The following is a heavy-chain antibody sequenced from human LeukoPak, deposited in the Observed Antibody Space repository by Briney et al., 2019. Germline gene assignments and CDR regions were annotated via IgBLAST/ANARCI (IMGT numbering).Heavy chain of an antibody. Sequence: ASVKVSCKASGYTFTSYGISWVRQAPGQGLEWMGWISAYNGNTNYAQKLQGRVTMTTDTSTSTAYMELRSLRSDDTAVYYCARVPRWYDSSGYLDAFDIWGQGTMVTVSS. D-gene: IGHD3-22*01. CDR2: ISAYNGNT. CDR3: ARVPRWYDSSGYLDAFDI. CDR1: GYTFTSYG. V-gene: IGHV1-18*01. J-gene: IGHJ3*02.